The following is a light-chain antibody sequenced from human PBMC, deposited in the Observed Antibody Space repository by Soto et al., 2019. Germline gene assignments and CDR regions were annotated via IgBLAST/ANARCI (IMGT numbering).Light chain of an antibody. CDR2: GAS. V-gene: IGKV3-20*01. J-gene: IGKJ1*01. Sequence: DIVLTQSPGTLSLSPGERATISCRASQSVSSSFFGWYQKKPGHPSRLLIYGASSRATGIPDMFSGSGSGTYFTLTISIMEPEDVTVYCCQLYGNSPWTFGRGTKVEIK. CDR1: QSVSSSF. CDR3: QLYGNSPWT.